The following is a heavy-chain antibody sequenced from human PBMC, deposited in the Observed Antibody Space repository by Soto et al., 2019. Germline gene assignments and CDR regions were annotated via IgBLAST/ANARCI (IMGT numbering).Heavy chain of an antibody. Sequence: QLQLQESGPGLVKPSETLSLTCTVSGGSISSTNYYWGWIRQPPGTGLEWIATISYSGTTFYNPSLKSRVNISVDTSKNQFSLKLSSVTAADTAVYYCARRVLSGNNWFDPWGQGTLVTVSS. CDR3: ARRVLSGNNWFDP. CDR1: GGSISSTNYY. D-gene: IGHD2-8*01. CDR2: ISYSGTT. V-gene: IGHV4-39*01. J-gene: IGHJ5*02.